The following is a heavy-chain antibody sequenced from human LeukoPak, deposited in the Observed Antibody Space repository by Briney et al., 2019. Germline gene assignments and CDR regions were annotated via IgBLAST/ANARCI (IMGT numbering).Heavy chain of an antibody. V-gene: IGHV3-21*01. CDR3: ARGVDTAMVPFDY. J-gene: IGHJ4*02. CDR1: GFTFSSYS. Sequence: GGSLRLSCAASGFTFSSYSMNWVRQAPGNGLEWVSSISSSSSYIYYADSVKGRFTISRDNAKNSLYLQMNSLRAEDTAVYYCARGVDTAMVPFDYWGQGTLVTVSS. CDR2: ISSSSSYI. D-gene: IGHD5-18*01.